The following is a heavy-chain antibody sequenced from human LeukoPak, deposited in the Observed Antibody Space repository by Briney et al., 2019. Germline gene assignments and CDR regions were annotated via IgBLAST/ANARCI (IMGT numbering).Heavy chain of an antibody. Sequence: GESLKISCKGSGYSLTSYWIGWVRQMPGKGLEWLGIINPGDSDTRYSPSFQGQVTISADKSISTANLQWSSLKASDTAMYYCARSEYSSSGGYYYGMDVWGQGTTVTVSS. D-gene: IGHD6-6*01. CDR2: INPGDSDT. J-gene: IGHJ6*02. CDR1: GYSLTSYW. CDR3: ARSEYSSSGGYYYGMDV. V-gene: IGHV5-51*01.